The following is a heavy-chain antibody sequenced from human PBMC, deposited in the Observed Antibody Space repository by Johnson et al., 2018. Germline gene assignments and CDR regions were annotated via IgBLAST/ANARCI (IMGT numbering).Heavy chain of an antibody. Sequence: VQLVQSGGGVVQPGRSLRLSCAASGFTFDDYAMHWVRQAPGKGLEWVAGISWNSGSIGYADSVKGRFTISRDNAKNSLYLQMNSLRAEDTALYYCAKDPGKYCGGECYLAGRMDVWGQGTTVTVSS. CDR1: GFTFDDYA. D-gene: IGHD2-21*01. CDR2: ISWNSGSI. CDR3: AKDPGKYCGGECYLAGRMDV. V-gene: IGHV3-9*01. J-gene: IGHJ6*02.